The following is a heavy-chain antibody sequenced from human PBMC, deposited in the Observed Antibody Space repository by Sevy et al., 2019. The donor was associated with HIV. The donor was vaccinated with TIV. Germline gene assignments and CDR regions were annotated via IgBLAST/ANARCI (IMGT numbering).Heavy chain of an antibody. CDR3: ARDLANYSSGWYGWFDP. Sequence: SETLSLTCTVSGGSISSYYWSWIRQPAGKGLEWIGRIYTSGSTNYNPSLKSRVTMSVDTSKNQFSLKLGSVTAADTAVYYCARDLANYSSGWYGWFDPWGQGTLVTVSS. V-gene: IGHV4-4*07. CDR2: IYTSGST. D-gene: IGHD6-19*01. J-gene: IGHJ5*02. CDR1: GGSISSYY.